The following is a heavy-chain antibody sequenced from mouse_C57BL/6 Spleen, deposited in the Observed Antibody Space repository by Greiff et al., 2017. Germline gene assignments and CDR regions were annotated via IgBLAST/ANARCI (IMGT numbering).Heavy chain of an antibody. CDR3: ARYGRRDYAMDY. D-gene: IGHD1-1*02. J-gene: IGHJ4*01. CDR1: GYTFTSYW. Sequence: QVQLQQPGAELVMPGASVKLSCKASGYTFTSYWMHWVKQRPGQGLEWIGEIDPSDSYTNYNQKLKGKSTLTVDKSSSTAYMQLSSLTSEDSAVYYCARYGRRDYAMDYWGQGTSVTVSS. V-gene: IGHV1-69*01. CDR2: IDPSDSYT.